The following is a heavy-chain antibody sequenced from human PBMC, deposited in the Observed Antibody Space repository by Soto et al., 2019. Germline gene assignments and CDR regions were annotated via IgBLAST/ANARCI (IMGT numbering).Heavy chain of an antibody. V-gene: IGHV3-23*01. CDR2: ISGSGGST. J-gene: IGHJ4*02. D-gene: IGHD3-22*01. CDR3: AKDRYYYDSSGYYSFDY. CDR1: GFTFSSYA. Sequence: PGGSLRLSCAASGFTFSSYAMSWVRQAPGKGLEWVSAISGSGGSTYYADSVKGRLTISRDNSKNTLYLQMNSLRAEDTAVYYCAKDRYYYDSSGYYSFDYRGQGTLVTVSS.